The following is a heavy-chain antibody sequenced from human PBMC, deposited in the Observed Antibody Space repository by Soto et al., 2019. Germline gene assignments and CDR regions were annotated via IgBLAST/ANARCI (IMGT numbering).Heavy chain of an antibody. CDR2: TWYDGTNK. V-gene: IGHV3-33*01. D-gene: IGHD4-17*01. CDR1: GFPFSVYG. J-gene: IGHJ3*02. Sequence: QVQLVESGGGVVLPGGSLRISCAASGFPFSVYGMHWVRQAPGKGLEWVAVTWYDGTNKYYAESVKGRFIISRDNSTTTLYLQMNSLRAEDTAVYHCARPQGDYGDYLRAFDIWGPGTTVTVSS. CDR3: ARPQGDYGDYLRAFDI.